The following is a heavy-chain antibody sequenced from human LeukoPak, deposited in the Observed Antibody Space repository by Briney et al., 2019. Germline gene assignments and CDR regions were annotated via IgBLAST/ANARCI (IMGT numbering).Heavy chain of an antibody. CDR1: GYTFTNYY. D-gene: IGHD4-17*01. CDR2: INPNRGVT. Sequence: ASVRVSCKASGYTFTNYYMHWVRQAPGHGLEWMGWINPNRGVTNYAQKFQGRVTMTRDTSISTAFMELTRLTSDDTAVYYCTRDLLGFATTPLSDWGQGALVTVSS. J-gene: IGHJ4*02. V-gene: IGHV1-2*02. CDR3: TRDLLGFATTPLSD.